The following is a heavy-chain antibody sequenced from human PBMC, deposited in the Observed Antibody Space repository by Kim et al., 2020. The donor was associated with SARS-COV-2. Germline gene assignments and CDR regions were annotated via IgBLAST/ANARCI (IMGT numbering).Heavy chain of an antibody. V-gene: IGHV4-59*01. Sequence: SETLSLTCTVSGGSISSYYWSWIRQPPGKGLEWIGYIYYSGSTNYNPSLKSRVTISVDTSKNQFSLKLSSVTAADTAVYYCARDAGYSSSWYWFDPWGQGALVTGSS. CDR3: ARDAGYSSSWYWFDP. CDR1: GGSISSYY. CDR2: IYYSGST. D-gene: IGHD6-13*01. J-gene: IGHJ5*02.